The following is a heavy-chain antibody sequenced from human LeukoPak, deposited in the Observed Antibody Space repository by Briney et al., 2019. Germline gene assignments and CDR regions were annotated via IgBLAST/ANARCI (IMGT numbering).Heavy chain of an antibody. J-gene: IGHJ6*03. CDR1: GVSISSYY. D-gene: IGHD3-3*01. CDR3: ARSRYDFWSGYSDYYMDV. Sequence: SETLSLTCTVSGVSISSYYWSWIRQPPGKGLEWIGYIYYSGSTNYNPSLKSRVTISVDTSKNQFSLKLSSVTAADTAVYYCARSRYDFWSGYSDYYMDVWGKGTTVTVSS. V-gene: IGHV4-59*01. CDR2: IYYSGST.